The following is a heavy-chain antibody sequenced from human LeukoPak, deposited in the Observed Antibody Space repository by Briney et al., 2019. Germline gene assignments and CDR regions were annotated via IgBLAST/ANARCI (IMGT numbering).Heavy chain of an antibody. Sequence: SETLSLTCTVSGGSVSSYYWSWIRQPAGKGLEWIGRIYTSGSSNSNPSLKSRVTMSADTSKNQFSLKLSSVTAADTAVYYCARDISVAGSFLLFDYWGQGTLVTVSS. CDR3: ARDISVAGSFLLFDY. CDR1: GGSVSSYY. D-gene: IGHD6-19*01. J-gene: IGHJ4*02. CDR2: IYTSGSS. V-gene: IGHV4-4*07.